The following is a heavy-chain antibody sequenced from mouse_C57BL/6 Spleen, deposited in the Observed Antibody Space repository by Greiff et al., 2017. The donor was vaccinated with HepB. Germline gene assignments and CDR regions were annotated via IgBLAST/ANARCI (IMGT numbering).Heavy chain of an antibody. CDR1: GFTFSDYY. CDR3: ARQNYGPLDY. CDR2: ISNGGGST. J-gene: IGHJ2*01. Sequence: EVKLVESGGGLVQPGGSLKLSCAASGFTFSDYYMYWVRQTPEKRLEWVAYISNGGGSTYYPDTVKGRFTISRDNAKNTLYLQMSRLKSEDTAMYYCARQNYGPLDYWGQGTTLTVSS. D-gene: IGHD1-2*01. V-gene: IGHV5-12*01.